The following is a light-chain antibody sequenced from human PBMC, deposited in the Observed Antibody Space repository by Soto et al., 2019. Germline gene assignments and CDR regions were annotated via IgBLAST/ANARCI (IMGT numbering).Light chain of an antibody. CDR1: SYNIGSNT. J-gene: IGLJ1*01. Sequence: QSVLTQPPSASGTPGQRVTISCSGSSYNIGSNTVNWYQQLPGTAPKLLIYSNNQRPSGAPDRFSGSKSGTSASLAISGLQSEDEADYYCAAWDDSLNGQVFGTGTKVTVL. CDR2: SNN. V-gene: IGLV1-44*01. CDR3: AAWDDSLNGQV.